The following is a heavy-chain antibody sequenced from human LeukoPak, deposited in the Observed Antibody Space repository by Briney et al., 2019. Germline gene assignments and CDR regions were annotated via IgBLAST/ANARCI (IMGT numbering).Heavy chain of an antibody. V-gene: IGHV1-8*01. J-gene: IGHJ4*02. CDR3: ARDSDPTYYFDSGPYHAY. CDR1: GYTFTSYD. CDR2: MNPNSGNT. Sequence: ASVKVSCKASGYTFTSYDINWVRQATGQGLEWMGWMNPNSGNTGYAQKFQGRVTMTRNTSISTAYMELSSLRSEDTAVYYCARDSDPTYYFDSGPYHAYWGQGTLVTVSS. D-gene: IGHD3-10*01.